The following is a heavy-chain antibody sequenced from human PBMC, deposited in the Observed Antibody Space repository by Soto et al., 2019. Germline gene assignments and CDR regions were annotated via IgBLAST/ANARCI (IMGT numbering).Heavy chain of an antibody. J-gene: IGHJ4*02. Sequence: QLQLQESGSGLVKPSQTLSLTCAVSGGSISSGGYSWSWIRQPPGKGLEWIGYIYHSGSTYYNPSPMSRVTISVDRSTNQCSLKLSSVTAADTPVYYCASAGGLGAVAADYWGQGTLVTVSS. D-gene: IGHD6-19*01. CDR3: ASAGGLGAVAADY. CDR2: IYHSGST. V-gene: IGHV4-30-2*01. CDR1: GGSISSGGYS.